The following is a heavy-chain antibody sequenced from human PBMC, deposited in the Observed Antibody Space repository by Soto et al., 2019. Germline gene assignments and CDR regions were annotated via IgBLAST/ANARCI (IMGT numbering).Heavy chain of an antibody. Sequence: QLQLQESGPGLVKPSETLSLTCSVSGDSINSDNYYWGWIRQPPGKGLEWIGSIYYRGNTYYNPSLQTRVTISLDKSKSQFSLKLNTVTAADSAVYFCARLEGLAPISYYFDYWGQGTLVTVSS. V-gene: IGHV4-39*01. CDR3: ARLEGLAPISYYFDY. CDR2: IYYRGNT. CDR1: GDSINSDNYY. J-gene: IGHJ4*02. D-gene: IGHD3-9*01.